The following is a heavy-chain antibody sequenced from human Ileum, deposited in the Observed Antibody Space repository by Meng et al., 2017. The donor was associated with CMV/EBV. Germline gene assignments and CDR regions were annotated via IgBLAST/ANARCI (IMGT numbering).Heavy chain of an antibody. J-gene: IGHJ4*02. D-gene: IGHD6-13*01. CDR3: ARRSSGLFDY. CDR2: IYYSGTT. CDR1: GGSISSGDYY. V-gene: IGHV4-30-4*08. Sequence: VHPQASGPGLVKPSQTLSLTCTVSGGSISSGDYYWTWIRQPPGKGLEWIGYIYYSGTTYYNPSLKSRVSISVDTSRNQFSLQLSSVTAADTAVYYCARRSSGLFDYWGQGILVTVSS.